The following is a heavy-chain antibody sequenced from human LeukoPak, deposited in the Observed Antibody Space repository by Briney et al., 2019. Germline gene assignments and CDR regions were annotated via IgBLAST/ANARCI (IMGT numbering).Heavy chain of an antibody. CDR3: AKGYGSGSYTYYYFDY. CDR2: ISGSGGST. V-gene: IGHV3-23*01. D-gene: IGHD3-10*01. Sequence: GGSLRLSCAASGFTFSTYGMSWVRQAPGKGLEWVSAISGSGGSTYYADSVKGRFTISRDKSKNTLYLQMNSLRADDTAVYYCAKGYGSGSYTYYYFDYWGQGTLVTVSS. CDR1: GFTFSTYG. J-gene: IGHJ4*02.